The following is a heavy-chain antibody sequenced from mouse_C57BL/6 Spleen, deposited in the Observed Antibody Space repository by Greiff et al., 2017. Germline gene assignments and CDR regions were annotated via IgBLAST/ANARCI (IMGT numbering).Heavy chain of an antibody. Sequence: VQLQESGAELVKPGASVKISCKAPGYAFSSYWMNWVKQRPGKGLEWIGQIYPGDGDTNYNGKFKGKATLTADKSSSTAYMQLSSLTSEDSAVYFCARREGGSTFAYWGQGTLVTVSA. J-gene: IGHJ3*01. CDR3: ARREGGSTFAY. D-gene: IGHD1-1*01. CDR2: IYPGDGDT. V-gene: IGHV1-80*01. CDR1: GYAFSSYW.